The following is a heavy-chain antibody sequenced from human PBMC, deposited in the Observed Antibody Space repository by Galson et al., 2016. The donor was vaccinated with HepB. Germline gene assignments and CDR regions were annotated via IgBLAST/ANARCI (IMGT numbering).Heavy chain of an antibody. Sequence: SLRLSCAASGFVFSKFAMRWVRQAPGKGLEWISYISIGSSRIYYADSVKGRFTISRDNAKNSLFLQMNSLRDEDTAVYFCVGDRDGQRHMVHGEYWGRGTLVTVSS. V-gene: IGHV3-48*02. D-gene: IGHD3-10*01. J-gene: IGHJ4*02. CDR2: ISIGSSRI. CDR3: VGDRDGQRHMVHGEY. CDR1: GFVFSKFA.